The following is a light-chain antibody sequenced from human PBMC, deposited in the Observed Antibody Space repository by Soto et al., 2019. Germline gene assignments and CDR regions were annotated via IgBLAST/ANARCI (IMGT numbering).Light chain of an antibody. V-gene: IGLV2-14*01. CDR3: SSYTSSSTLLYV. CDR1: SSDVGGYNY. Sequence: QSALTQPASVSGSPGQSITISCTGTSSDVGGYNYVSWYQQHPGKAPKLMIYDVSNRTSGVSSRFSGSKSGNTASLTSTGLQAEDEADYYCSSYTSSSTLLYVFGPGTKVTVL. CDR2: DVS. J-gene: IGLJ1*01.